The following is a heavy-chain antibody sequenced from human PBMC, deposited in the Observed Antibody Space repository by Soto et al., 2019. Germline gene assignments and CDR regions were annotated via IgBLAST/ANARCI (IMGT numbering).Heavy chain of an antibody. Sequence: QVQLQQSGPGLVKPSGTLSLTCAVSGDFISSNNRWTWVRQSPGKGLEWIGEVHHSGSTNYNPSLYGRVTILRDKSKNQFSLSLTSVTAADTAVYYCARAFRGVLSWFDPWGQGTLVTVSS. CDR2: VHHSGST. CDR1: GDFISSNNR. J-gene: IGHJ5*02. V-gene: IGHV4-4*02. CDR3: ARAFRGVLSWFDP. D-gene: IGHD3-16*01.